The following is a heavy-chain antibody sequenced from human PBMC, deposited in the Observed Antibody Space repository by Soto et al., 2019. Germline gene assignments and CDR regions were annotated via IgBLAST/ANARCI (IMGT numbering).Heavy chain of an antibody. V-gene: IGHV3-23*01. Sequence: GGSLRLSCAASGFTFSSYAMSWVRQAPGKGLEWVSAISGSGGSTYYADSVKGRFTISRDNSKNTLYLQMNSLRAEDTAVYYCAKDRSFGIAAAGTFYYGMDVWGQGTTVTVSS. CDR3: AKDRSFGIAAAGTFYYGMDV. CDR2: ISGSGGST. D-gene: IGHD6-13*01. J-gene: IGHJ6*02. CDR1: GFTFSSYA.